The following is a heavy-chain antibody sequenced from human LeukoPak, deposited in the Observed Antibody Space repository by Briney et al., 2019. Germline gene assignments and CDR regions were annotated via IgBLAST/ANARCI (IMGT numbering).Heavy chain of an antibody. D-gene: IGHD1-26*01. CDR3: ARDANSGDPAIDY. CDR2: ISYDGSNK. J-gene: IGHJ4*02. Sequence: GGSLRLSCAASGFTFSSYAMHWVRQAPGKGLEWVAVISYDGSNKYYADSVKGRFTISRDNSKNTLYLQMNSLRAEDTAVYYCARDANSGDPAIDYWGQGTLVTVSS. V-gene: IGHV3-30-3*01. CDR1: GFTFSSYA.